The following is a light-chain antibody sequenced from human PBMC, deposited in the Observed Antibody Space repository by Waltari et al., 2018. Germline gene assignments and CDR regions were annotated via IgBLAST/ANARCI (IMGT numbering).Light chain of an antibody. CDR2: DAS. CDR3: LQRSLWPWT. Sequence: IVLTQSPATLSLSPRERATLPCRASQTVSTYLAWFQQKPGQAPRLLIYDASNRAPGIPARFSGSGSGTDFSLTISSLEPEDFAVYYCLQRSLWPWTFGQGTKVAVK. CDR1: QTVSTY. V-gene: IGKV3-11*01. J-gene: IGKJ1*01.